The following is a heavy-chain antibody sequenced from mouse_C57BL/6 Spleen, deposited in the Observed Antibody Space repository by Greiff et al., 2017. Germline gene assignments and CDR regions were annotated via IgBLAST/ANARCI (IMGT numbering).Heavy chain of an antibody. CDR1: GYTFTSYW. Sequence: QVQLQQPGAELVKPGASVKLSCKASGYTFTSYWMQWVKQRPGQGLEWIGEIDPSDSYTNYNQKFKGKATLTVDTSSSTAYMQLSRLTSEDSAVYYCARGDSNYDYYAMDYWGQGTSVTVSS. J-gene: IGHJ4*01. CDR3: ARGDSNYDYYAMDY. V-gene: IGHV1-50*01. CDR2: IDPSDSYT. D-gene: IGHD2-5*01.